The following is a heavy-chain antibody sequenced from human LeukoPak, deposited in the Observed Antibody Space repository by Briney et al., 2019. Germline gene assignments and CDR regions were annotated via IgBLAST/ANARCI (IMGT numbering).Heavy chain of an antibody. V-gene: IGHV3-30*02. D-gene: IGHD6-13*01. J-gene: IGHJ6*02. CDR1: GFTFSSYG. Sequence: PGGSLRLSCAASGFTFSSYGMHWVRQAPGKGLEWVAFIRYDGSNKYYADSVKGRFTISRDNAKNSLYLQMNSLRAEDTAVYYCARAPPIAAAGEYYYGMDVWGQGTTVTVSS. CDR2: IRYDGSNK. CDR3: ARAPPIAAAGEYYYGMDV.